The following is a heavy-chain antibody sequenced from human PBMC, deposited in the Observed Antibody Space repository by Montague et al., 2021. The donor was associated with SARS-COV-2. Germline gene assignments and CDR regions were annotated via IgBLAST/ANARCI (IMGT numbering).Heavy chain of an antibody. D-gene: IGHD2-15*01. CDR3: ARTTTRMLYPENVFDI. V-gene: IGHV6-1*01. CDR1: GDSVSSNTAT. J-gene: IGHJ3*02. CDR2: TYYRSKWYH. Sequence: CAISGDSVSSNTATWNWIRQSPSRGLEWLGRTYYRSKWYHDYAISLKSRITINPDTSKNQFSLQLSSVAPEDTAVFYCARTTTRMLYPENVFDIWGQGTTVTVSS.